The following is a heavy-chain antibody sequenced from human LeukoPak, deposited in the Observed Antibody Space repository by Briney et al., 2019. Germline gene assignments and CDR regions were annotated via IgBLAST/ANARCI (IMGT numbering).Heavy chain of an antibody. CDR2: LSHSGSS. Sequence: SEALSLTCTVSGYSISSGYYWDWIRQPPGKGLEWIGTLSHSGSSYYNPSLKSRVTISVDTSKNQFSLNLSSVTAADTAVYYCARRAPSHDFDDWGQGTLVTVSS. V-gene: IGHV4-38-2*02. J-gene: IGHJ4*02. CDR1: GYSISSGYY. CDR3: ARRAPSHDFDD.